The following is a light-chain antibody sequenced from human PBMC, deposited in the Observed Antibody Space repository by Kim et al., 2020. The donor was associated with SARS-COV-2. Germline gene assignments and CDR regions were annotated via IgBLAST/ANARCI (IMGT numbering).Light chain of an antibody. V-gene: IGLV3-1*01. CDR2: QDS. CDR1: KLGDKY. Sequence: VAPGQTASITCSGDKLGDKYACWYQQKPGQAPVLVIYQDSKRPSGIPERFSGSNSGNTATLTISGTQAMDEADYYCQAWDSSTAVVFGGGTQLTVL. J-gene: IGLJ2*01. CDR3: QAWDSSTAVV.